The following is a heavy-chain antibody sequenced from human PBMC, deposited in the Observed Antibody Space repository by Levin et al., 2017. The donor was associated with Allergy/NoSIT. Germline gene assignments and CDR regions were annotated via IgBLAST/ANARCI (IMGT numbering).Heavy chain of an antibody. J-gene: IGHJ4*02. V-gene: IGHV3-23*01. CDR1: GFTFSGHA. Sequence: GGSLRLSCAASGFTFSGHAVSWVRQAPGKGLDWVSAFGSLDDTYYADSVKGRFTVSRDNSKNTLYLQMNSLRAEDTAVYYCAKTQGYFDYWGQGTLVTVSS. CDR3: AKTQGYFDY. CDR2: FGSLDDT.